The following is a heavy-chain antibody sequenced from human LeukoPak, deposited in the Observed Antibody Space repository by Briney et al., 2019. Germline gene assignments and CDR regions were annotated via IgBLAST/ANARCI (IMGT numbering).Heavy chain of an antibody. D-gene: IGHD2-2*01. V-gene: IGHV3-15*01. CDR2: IKNKTNGGTT. CDR1: GFIFSSAW. Sequence: GGSLRLSCAASGFIFSSAWMTWVRQAPGKGLEWVGRIKNKTNGGTTDYAAPVKGRFIISRDDSKNTLYLQMNSLRTEDTAVYYCARGFCSSTSCYQGPFDFWGQGTLVTVSS. J-gene: IGHJ4*02. CDR3: ARGFCSSTSCYQGPFDF.